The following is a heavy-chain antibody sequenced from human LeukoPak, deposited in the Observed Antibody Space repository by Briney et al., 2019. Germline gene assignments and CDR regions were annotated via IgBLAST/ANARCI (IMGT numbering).Heavy chain of an antibody. Sequence: GGSLRHSCKASGFTFSDFYMSWLRQAPGMGLEWVSYISGTGTTMYYADSVQGRFTISRDNDKSSLYLEMSSLRAEDTAVYYCARRYCTSVSCPNHFDNWGQGTLVTVSS. D-gene: IGHD2-2*01. CDR2: ISGTGTTM. J-gene: IGHJ4*02. CDR3: ARRYCTSVSCPNHFDN. V-gene: IGHV3-11*01. CDR1: GFTFSDFY.